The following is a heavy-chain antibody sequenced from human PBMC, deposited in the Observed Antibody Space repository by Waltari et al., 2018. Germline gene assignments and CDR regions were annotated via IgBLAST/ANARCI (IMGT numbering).Heavy chain of an antibody. CDR3: ARVVGRVKRGYYYMDV. Sequence: QVQLQESGPGLVKPSETLSLTCTVSGGSISSYYWSWIRQPPGKGLEWIGYIYYSGGTNYNPSLKSRVTISVDTSKNQFSLKLSSVTAADTAVYYCARVVGRVKRGYYYMDVWGKGTTVTISS. V-gene: IGHV4-59*01. CDR2: IYYSGGT. CDR1: GGSISSYY. D-gene: IGHD3-16*01. J-gene: IGHJ6*03.